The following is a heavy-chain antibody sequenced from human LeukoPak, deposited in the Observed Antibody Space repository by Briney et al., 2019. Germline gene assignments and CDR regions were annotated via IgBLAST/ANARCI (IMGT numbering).Heavy chain of an antibody. Sequence: ASVKVSCKASGYIFTSYGISWVRQAPGQGLEWMGWISAYNGNTNYAQKLQGRVTMTTDTSTSTAYMELRSLRSDDTAVYYCARDYPIRYCSSTSCYFLDAFDIWGQGTMVTVSS. J-gene: IGHJ3*02. CDR3: ARDYPIRYCSSTSCYFLDAFDI. D-gene: IGHD2-2*01. CDR2: ISAYNGNT. V-gene: IGHV1-18*01. CDR1: GYIFTSYG.